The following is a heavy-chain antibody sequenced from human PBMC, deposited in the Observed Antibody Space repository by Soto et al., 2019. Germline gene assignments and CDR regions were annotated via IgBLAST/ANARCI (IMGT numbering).Heavy chain of an antibody. J-gene: IGHJ2*01. CDR2: VSGRGGSA. V-gene: IGHV3-23*01. D-gene: IGHD2-21*01. Sequence: EVQLLESGGGLVQRGGSLRLSCAASGFIFNNYAMTWVRQAPGKGLEWVARVSGRGGSAYYADSVKGRLTISRDNSNNTLYLQMTNVRGEDTAVYYCVTRAGGAVVWYYDLWGRGTLVSVFS. CDR3: VTRAGGAVVWYYDL. CDR1: GFIFNNYA.